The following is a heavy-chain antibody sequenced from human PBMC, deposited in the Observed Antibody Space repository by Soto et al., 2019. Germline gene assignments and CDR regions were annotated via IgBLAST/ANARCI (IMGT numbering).Heavy chain of an antibody. CDR2: IRGSADSA. CDR3: AKHCWFGESLFAH. D-gene: IGHD3-10*01. CDR1: GFTFSSYG. V-gene: IGHV3-23*01. Sequence: GGSLRLSCAASGFTFSSYGMSWVRQAPRKGLEWVSTIRGSADSANYADSVKGRFTISRDNSKNMLYLQMNSLRADDTAVYYCAKHCWFGESLFAHWAQRTLVPVSS. J-gene: IGHJ1*01.